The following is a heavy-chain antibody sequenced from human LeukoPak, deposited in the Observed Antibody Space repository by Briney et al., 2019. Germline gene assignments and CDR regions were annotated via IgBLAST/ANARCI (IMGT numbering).Heavy chain of an antibody. CDR2: IGSASSYV. CDR1: GITFKNYN. V-gene: IGHV3-21*04. Sequence: PGGSLRLSCAASGITFKNYNMNWVRQAPGKGLEWVAFIGSASSYVVYADSVKGRFTISRDNAKNSLYLQMNSLKAEDTAIYYCATSIGVAVAFDFWGQGTLVTVSS. CDR3: ATSIGVAVAFDF. D-gene: IGHD6-19*01. J-gene: IGHJ4*02.